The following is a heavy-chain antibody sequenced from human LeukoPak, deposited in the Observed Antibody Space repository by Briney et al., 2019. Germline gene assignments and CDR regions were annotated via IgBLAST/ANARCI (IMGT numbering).Heavy chain of an antibody. Sequence: SQTLSLTCTVSGGSISSGSDYWSWIRQPAGKGLEWIGRIYTSGSTNYNPSLKSRVTVSVDTSKNQFSLKLSSVTAADTAVYYCASDSVSRFDTWGQGTLVTVSS. CDR2: IYTSGST. D-gene: IGHD5/OR15-5a*01. CDR1: GGSISSGSDY. CDR3: ASDSVSRFDT. J-gene: IGHJ5*02. V-gene: IGHV4-61*02.